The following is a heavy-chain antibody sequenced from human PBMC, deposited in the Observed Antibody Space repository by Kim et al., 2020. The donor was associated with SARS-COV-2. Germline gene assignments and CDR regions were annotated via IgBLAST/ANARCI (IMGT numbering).Heavy chain of an antibody. J-gene: IGHJ4*02. Sequence: KFQGRVTMTRDTSTSTVYMELSSLRSEDTAGYYCARDLPYCSGGSCYFDYWGQGTLVTVSS. V-gene: IGHV1-46*01. D-gene: IGHD2-15*01. CDR3: ARDLPYCSGGSCYFDY.